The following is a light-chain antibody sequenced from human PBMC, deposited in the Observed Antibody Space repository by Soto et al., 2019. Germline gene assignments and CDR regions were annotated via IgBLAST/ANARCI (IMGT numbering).Light chain of an antibody. Sequence: QSVLTQPPSVSAAPGQKVTISCSGSSSNIGNNYVSWYQQLPGTAPKLLIYDNNKRPSGIPDRSSGSKSGTSATLGITGLQTGDEADYYCGTWDSSLSDVVFGGGTQLTVL. CDR1: SSNIGNNY. J-gene: IGLJ2*01. V-gene: IGLV1-51*01. CDR2: DNN. CDR3: GTWDSSLSDVV.